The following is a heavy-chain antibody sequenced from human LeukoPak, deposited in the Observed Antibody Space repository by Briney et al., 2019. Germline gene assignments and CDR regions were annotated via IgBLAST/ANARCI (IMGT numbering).Heavy chain of an antibody. V-gene: IGHV4-34*01. CDR2: INHRGIT. CDR1: GGAFSGYY. D-gene: IGHD3-22*01. Sequence: PSETLSLTCAVYGGAFSGYYWNWIRQPPGEGLEWIGEINHRGITNYKSSLKSRVTISLDTSKYQFSLKLSSVTAADTAVYYCASVNSGVVVITDYYFYYMDVWGKGTTVTVSS. J-gene: IGHJ6*03. CDR3: ASVNSGVVVITDYYFYYMDV.